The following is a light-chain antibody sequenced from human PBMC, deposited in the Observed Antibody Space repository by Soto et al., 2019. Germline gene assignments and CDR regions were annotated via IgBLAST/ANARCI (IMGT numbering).Light chain of an antibody. CDR2: DAS. CDR3: QQYGSSGT. CDR1: QTISSW. V-gene: IGKV1-5*01. J-gene: IGKJ1*01. Sequence: DIQMTQSPSTLSASVVDRVTFTCRASQTISSWLAWYQQKPGKAPKLLIYDASSLESGVTSRFSGSGAGTYFTPTISRLEPDDFAVYYCQQYGSSGTFGQGTKVDIK.